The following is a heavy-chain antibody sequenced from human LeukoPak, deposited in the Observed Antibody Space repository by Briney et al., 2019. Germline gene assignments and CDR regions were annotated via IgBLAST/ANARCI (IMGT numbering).Heavy chain of an antibody. CDR1: GYTFTRYY. CDR3: GVALNYYYYYGMDV. V-gene: IGHV1-2*02. CDR2: INPNSGGT. D-gene: IGHD5-12*01. J-gene: IGHJ6*02. Sequence: ASVKVSCKASGYTFTRYYMHWVRQAPGQGLEWMGWINPNSGGTNYAQKFQGRVTMTRDTSISTAYMELSRLRSDDPAVYYCGVALNYYYYYGMDVWGQGTTVTVSS.